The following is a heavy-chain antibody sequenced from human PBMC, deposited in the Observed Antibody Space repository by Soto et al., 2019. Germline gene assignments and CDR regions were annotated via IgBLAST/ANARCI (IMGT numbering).Heavy chain of an antibody. CDR3: ARDSGYSSGGYYYYGMDV. Sequence: GGSLRLSCAASGFPVSSNYMSWVRQAPGKGLEWVSVIYSGGSTYYADSVKGRFTISRDNSKNTLYLQMNSLRAEDTAVYYCARDSGYSSGGYYYYGMDVWGQGTTVTVSS. J-gene: IGHJ6*02. CDR2: IYSGGST. D-gene: IGHD6-19*01. V-gene: IGHV3-53*01. CDR1: GFPVSSNY.